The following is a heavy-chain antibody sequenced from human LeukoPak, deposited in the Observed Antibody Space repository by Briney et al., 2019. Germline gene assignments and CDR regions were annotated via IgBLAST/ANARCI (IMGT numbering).Heavy chain of an antibody. V-gene: IGHV1-8*01. CDR1: GYTFTSYD. CDR2: MNPNSGNT. J-gene: IGHJ4*02. CDR3: ARVKSRRGSSWQGYFDY. Sequence: ASVKVSCKASGYTFTSYDINWVRQATGQGLEWMGWMNPNSGNTGYAQKFQGRVAMTRNTSISTAYMELSSLRSEDTAVYYCARVKSRRGSSWQGYFDYWGQGTLVTASS. D-gene: IGHD6-13*01.